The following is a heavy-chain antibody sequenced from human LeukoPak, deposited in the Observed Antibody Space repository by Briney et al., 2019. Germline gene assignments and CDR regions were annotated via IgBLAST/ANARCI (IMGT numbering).Heavy chain of an antibody. CDR1: GFTFRNPW. Sequence: PGGSLRLSCAASGFTFRNPWMSWVRQAPGKGLEWVSAISGSGVSTYFADSVEGRFTISRDNSKNTLYLQMNSLRAEDTAVYYCAKGPGSMIVVIIDYWGQGTLVTVSS. CDR3: AKGPGSMIVVIIDY. J-gene: IGHJ4*02. D-gene: IGHD3-22*01. CDR2: ISGSGVST. V-gene: IGHV3-23*01.